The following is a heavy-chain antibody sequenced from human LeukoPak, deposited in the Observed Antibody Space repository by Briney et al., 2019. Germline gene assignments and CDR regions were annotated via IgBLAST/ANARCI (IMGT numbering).Heavy chain of an antibody. CDR3: ASSVTNYDSSGYYNN. D-gene: IGHD3-22*01. Sequence: PGGSLRLSCAASGFTVSSNYMSWVRLAPGKGLEWVSVIYSGGSTYYADSVKGRFTISRDNSKNTLYLQMNSLRAEDTAVYHCASSVTNYDSSGYYNNWGQGTLVTVSS. V-gene: IGHV3-53*01. CDR1: GFTVSSNY. CDR2: IYSGGST. J-gene: IGHJ4*02.